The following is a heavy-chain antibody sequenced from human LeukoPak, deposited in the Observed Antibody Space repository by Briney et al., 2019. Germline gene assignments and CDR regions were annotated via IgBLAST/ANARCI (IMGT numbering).Heavy chain of an antibody. D-gene: IGHD3-16*01. CDR3: ARDSPSRGDFWFDP. CDR1: GGSLSSYY. V-gene: IGHV4-59*01. CDR2: IYYSGST. Sequence: PSETLSLTCTVSGGSLSSYYWSWIRQPPGKGLEWIGYIYYSGSTNYNPSLKSRVTISVDTSKNQFPLKLSSVTAADTAVYYCARDSPSRGDFWFDPWGQGTLVTVSS. J-gene: IGHJ5*02.